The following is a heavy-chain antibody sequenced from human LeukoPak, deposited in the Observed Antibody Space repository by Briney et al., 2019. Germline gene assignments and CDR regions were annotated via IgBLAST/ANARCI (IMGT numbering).Heavy chain of an antibody. D-gene: IGHD3-22*01. V-gene: IGHV1-8*03. CDR1: GYTFTSYD. J-gene: IGHJ3*02. CDR3: ARFVYYDSSGLVRAFDI. Sequence: GASVKVSCKASGYTFTSYDINWVRQATGQGLEWMGWMNPNSGNTGYAQKFQGRVTITRNTSISTAYMELSSLRSEDTAVYYCARFVYYDSSGLVRAFDIWGQGTMVTVSS. CDR2: MNPNSGNT.